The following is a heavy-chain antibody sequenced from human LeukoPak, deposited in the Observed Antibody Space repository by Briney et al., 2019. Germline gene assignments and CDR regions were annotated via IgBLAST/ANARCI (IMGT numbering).Heavy chain of an antibody. Sequence: SETLSLTCAVYGGSFSGYYWSWIRQPPGKGLEWIGEINHSGSTNYNPPLKSRVTISVDTSKNQFSLKLSSVTAADTAVYYCARYGGYYDSSGPYYFDYWGQGTLVTVSS. CDR2: INHSGST. J-gene: IGHJ4*02. CDR3: ARYGGYYDSSGPYYFDY. V-gene: IGHV4-34*01. CDR1: GGSFSGYY. D-gene: IGHD3-22*01.